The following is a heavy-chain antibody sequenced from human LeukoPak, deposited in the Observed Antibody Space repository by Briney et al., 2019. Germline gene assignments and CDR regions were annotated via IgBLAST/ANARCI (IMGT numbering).Heavy chain of an antibody. J-gene: IGHJ3*01. D-gene: IGHD3-3*02. CDR3: ATHLGWDAFDL. CDR2: IYYTGIS. CDR1: GDSISSYY. Sequence: PSETLSLTCSVSGDSISSYYWSWIRQPPGKELEWIGNIYYTGISNYNPSLKSRVTISVDTSKNQFSLKLSSVTAADTAVYYCATHLGWDAFDLWGQGTMVTVSS. V-gene: IGHV4-59*08.